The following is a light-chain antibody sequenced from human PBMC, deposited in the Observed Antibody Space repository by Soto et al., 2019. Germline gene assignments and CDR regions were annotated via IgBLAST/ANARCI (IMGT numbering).Light chain of an antibody. CDR1: QSVSSN. V-gene: IGKV3-15*01. CDR3: QQYNDWPPQLT. J-gene: IGKJ4*01. Sequence: ETVMTQSPATLSVSPGERATLSCRASQSVSSNLAWYPQKLGQAPRLLIYGASTRATDIPARFSGSGSGTEFTLTISSLQPEDFAVYYCQQYNDWPPQLTFGGGTKVEIK. CDR2: GAS.